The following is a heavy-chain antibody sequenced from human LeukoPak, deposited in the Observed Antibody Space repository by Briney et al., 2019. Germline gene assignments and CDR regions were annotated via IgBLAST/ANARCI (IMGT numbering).Heavy chain of an antibody. CDR2: INFNGAGT. Sequence: ASVNVSCKASGYTFTGYYIHWVRQAPGQGLEWMGWINFNGAGTNYAQKFQGRVTMTRDTSISTAYMELNWLRSDDTAVYYCARGELRFLEWWGQGTLVTVSS. CDR1: GYTFTGYY. J-gene: IGHJ4*02. V-gene: IGHV1-2*02. D-gene: IGHD3-3*01. CDR3: ARGELRFLEW.